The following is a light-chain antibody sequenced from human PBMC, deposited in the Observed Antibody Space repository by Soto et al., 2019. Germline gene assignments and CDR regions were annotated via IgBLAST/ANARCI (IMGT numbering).Light chain of an antibody. CDR3: QQYRDLPQT. V-gene: IGKV3-20*01. CDR1: QSVRSNY. J-gene: IGKJ1*01. CDR2: NSS. Sequence: EIVLTQSPGTLSLSPGERATLSCRASQSVRSNYLAWYQQKPGQAPRLLLYNSSTRATGIPDRFSGSGSGTDFTLTISRLEPEDFALYYCQQYRDLPQTFDQGTQVEIK.